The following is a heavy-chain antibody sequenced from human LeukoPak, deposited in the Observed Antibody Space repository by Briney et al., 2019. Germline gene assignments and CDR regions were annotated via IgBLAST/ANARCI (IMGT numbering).Heavy chain of an antibody. J-gene: IGHJ4*02. Sequence: VASVKVSCTTSGYTFTNYDINWVRQATGQGFGWMGWMRPNSGNTGYAQKFQGRVAMTMDTSIRTAYMELSSLRSEDTAVYYCARTPPNWGADYWGQGTLVTVSS. CDR2: MRPNSGNT. D-gene: IGHD7-27*01. V-gene: IGHV1-8*01. CDR3: ARTPPNWGADY. CDR1: GYTFTNYD.